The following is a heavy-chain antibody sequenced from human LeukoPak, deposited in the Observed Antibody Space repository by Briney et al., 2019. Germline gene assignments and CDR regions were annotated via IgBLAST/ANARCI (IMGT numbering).Heavy chain of an antibody. Sequence: SETLSLTRTVSGGSISSSSYYWGWIRQPPGKGLEWIGSIYYSGSTYYNPSLKSRVTISVDTSKNQFSLKLSPVTAADTAVYYCARVSDWFDPWGQGTLVTVSS. V-gene: IGHV4-39*01. CDR3: ARVSDWFDP. D-gene: IGHD5/OR15-5a*01. CDR1: GGSISSSSYY. CDR2: IYYSGST. J-gene: IGHJ5*02.